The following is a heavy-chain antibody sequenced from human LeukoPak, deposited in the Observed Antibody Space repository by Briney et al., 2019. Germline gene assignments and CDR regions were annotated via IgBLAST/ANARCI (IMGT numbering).Heavy chain of an antibody. Sequence: PGGSLRLSCAASGFTFSSYSTNWVRQAPGKGLEWVSSISSSSSYIYYADSVKGRFTISGDNAKNSLYLQMNSLRAEDTAVYYCARIFQPYCSGGSCYQAFDIWGQGTMVTVSS. CDR1: GFTFSSYS. J-gene: IGHJ3*02. D-gene: IGHD2-15*01. CDR3: ARIFQPYCSGGSCYQAFDI. V-gene: IGHV3-21*01. CDR2: ISSSSSYI.